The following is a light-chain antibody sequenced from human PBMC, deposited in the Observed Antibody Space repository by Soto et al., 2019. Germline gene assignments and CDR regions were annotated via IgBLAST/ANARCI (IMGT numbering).Light chain of an antibody. V-gene: IGKV3-11*01. J-gene: IGKJ3*01. CDR1: QSVSSY. Sequence: EIVLTQSPATLSLSPGERATLSCRASQSVSSYLAWYQQKPGQAPRLLIYDASNRATGIPARFSGSGSGTDFTLTISSLEPEDFAVYYCQQYGTSPGTFGPGTKVDLQ. CDR3: QQYGTSPGT. CDR2: DAS.